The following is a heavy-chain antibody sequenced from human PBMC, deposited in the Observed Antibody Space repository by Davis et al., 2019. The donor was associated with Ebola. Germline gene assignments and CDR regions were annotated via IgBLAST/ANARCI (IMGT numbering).Heavy chain of an antibody. V-gene: IGHV4-39*07. CDR2: INHSGST. Sequence: SETLSLTCTVSGGSVSSSSYYWSWIRQPPGKGLEWIGEINHSGSTNYNPSLKSRVTISVDTSKNQFSLKLSSVTAADTAVYYCARSALPPYYYGMDVWGQGTTVTVSS. J-gene: IGHJ6*02. CDR1: GGSVSSSSYY. CDR3: ARSALPPYYYGMDV.